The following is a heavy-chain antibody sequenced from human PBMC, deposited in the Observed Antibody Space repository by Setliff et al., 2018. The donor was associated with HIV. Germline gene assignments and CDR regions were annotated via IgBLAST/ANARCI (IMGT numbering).Heavy chain of an antibody. J-gene: IGHJ4*02. V-gene: IGHV1-2*06. D-gene: IGHD1-26*01. Sequence: ASVKVSCKTSGYTFGYNYIHWVRQAPGQGLEWMGRIAPNSGDTKYAQKFEGRVTVTRDTSINTVYMEVSSLRSDGTAVYYCSRDVGVPGRGNALDYWGQGTQVTVSS. CDR2: IAPNSGDT. CDR1: GYTFGYNY. CDR3: SRDVGVPGRGNALDY.